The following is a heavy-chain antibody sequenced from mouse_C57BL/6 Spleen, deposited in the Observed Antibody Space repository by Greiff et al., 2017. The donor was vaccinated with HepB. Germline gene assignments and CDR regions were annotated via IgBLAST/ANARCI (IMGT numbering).Heavy chain of an antibody. V-gene: IGHV5-16*01. CDR1: GFTFSDYY. J-gene: IGHJ1*03. Sequence: EVQRVESEGGLVQPGSSMKLSCTASGFTFSDYYMAWVRQVPEKGLEWVANINYDGSSTYYLDSLKSRFIISRDNAKNILYLQMSSLKSEDTATYYCARDGGYFDVWGTGTTVTVSS. CDR2: INYDGSST. CDR3: ARDGGYFDV.